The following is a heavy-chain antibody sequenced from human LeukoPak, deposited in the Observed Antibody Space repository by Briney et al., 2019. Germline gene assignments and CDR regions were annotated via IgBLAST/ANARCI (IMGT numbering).Heavy chain of an antibody. CDR1: GYSISSGFY. J-gene: IGHJ6*03. Sequence: SRTLSLTCAVSGYSISSGFYWGWIRQPPGKGLEWIGSIYPSGTTYYNPSLKSQVTISVGTSKNQFSLKLTSVTAADTAVYYCARDGGGGYATYYYMDVWGKGTTVTVSS. D-gene: IGHD5-12*01. V-gene: IGHV4-38-2*02. CDR3: ARDGGGGYATYYYMDV. CDR2: IYPSGTT.